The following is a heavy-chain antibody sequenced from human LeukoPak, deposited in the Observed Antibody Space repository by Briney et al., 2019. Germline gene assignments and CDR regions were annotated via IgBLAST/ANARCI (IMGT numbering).Heavy chain of an antibody. Sequence: GESLRFSCAGSGFTFNTYRMNWVRQAPGKGLEWVSSISGTSTDIYYADSVKGRCTASRDNAMNSQYLQMNSLRVEYTAVYYCVSDWGGPEDYWGQGILVTVSS. J-gene: IGHJ4*02. V-gene: IGHV3-21*01. CDR3: VSDWGGPEDY. D-gene: IGHD3-16*01. CDR2: ISGTSTDI. CDR1: GFTFNTYR.